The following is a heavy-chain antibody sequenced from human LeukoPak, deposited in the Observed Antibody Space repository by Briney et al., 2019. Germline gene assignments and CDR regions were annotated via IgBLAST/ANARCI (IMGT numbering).Heavy chain of an antibody. Sequence: PGGSLRLSCTASGFTFSDYWMTWVRQAPGKGLEWVANIKKDGKDKYYVDSVKGRFTISRDNAKNSLYLQMNSLRAEDTAIYYCTVRINVDNKDPCYRPLDSWGQGTQVTVSS. CDR2: IKKDGKDK. D-gene: IGHD2-15*01. CDR1: GFTFSDYW. J-gene: IGHJ4*02. V-gene: IGHV3-7*03. CDR3: TVRINVDNKDPCYRPLDS.